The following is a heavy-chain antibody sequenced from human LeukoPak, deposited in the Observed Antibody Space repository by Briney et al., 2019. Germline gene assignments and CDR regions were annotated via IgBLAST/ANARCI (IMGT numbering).Heavy chain of an antibody. Sequence: SGTLSLTCTVSGYSISSGYYWGWIRQPPGKGLEWIGSIYHSGSTYYNPSLKSRVTISVDTSKNQFSLKPSSVTAADTAVYYCARLAGATPFDYWGQGTLVTVSS. J-gene: IGHJ4*02. V-gene: IGHV4-38-2*02. D-gene: IGHD1-26*01. CDR2: IYHSGST. CDR1: GYSISSGYY. CDR3: ARLAGATPFDY.